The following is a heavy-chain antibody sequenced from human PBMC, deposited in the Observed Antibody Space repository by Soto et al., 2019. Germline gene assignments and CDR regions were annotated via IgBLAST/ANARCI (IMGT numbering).Heavy chain of an antibody. CDR1: GGSVRSGSYY. CDR2: IYYSGST. Sequence: LSLTCTVSGGSVRSGSYYWSWIRQPPGKGLEWIGYIYYSGSTNYKPSLKSRVTISVDTSKNQFSLKLSSVTAADTAVYFCARGPPYCYDSGAESGFDSWGQGTLVTVSS. V-gene: IGHV4-61*01. D-gene: IGHD3-22*01. CDR3: ARGPPYCYDSGAESGFDS. J-gene: IGHJ4*02.